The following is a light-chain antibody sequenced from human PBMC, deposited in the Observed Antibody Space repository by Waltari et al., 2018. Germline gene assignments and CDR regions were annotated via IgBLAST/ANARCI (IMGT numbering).Light chain of an antibody. J-gene: IGLJ2*01. CDR3: SSYTPSGTVV. CDR1: SSEVGTSNR. CDR2: DLR. V-gene: IGLV2-18*02. Sequence: QSALTQPPSVSGSPGQSVTISCRGTSSEVGTSNRVSWYQPPPGTAPKPIIFDLRSRPSGGPSLFSGSKSGSTASLTISGLQAEDEGDYYCSSYTPSGTVVFGGGTKLTVL.